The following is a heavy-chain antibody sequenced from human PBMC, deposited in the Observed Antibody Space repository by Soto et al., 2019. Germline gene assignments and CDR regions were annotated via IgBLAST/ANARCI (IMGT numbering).Heavy chain of an antibody. V-gene: IGHV4-31*03. CDR1: GGSISSGGYY. CDR3: ARRMGSAAMYYFDY. Sequence: PSETLSLTCTVSGGSISSGGYYWSWIRQHPGKGLEWIGYIYYSGSTYYNPSLKSRVTISVDTSKNQFSLKLSSVTAADTAVYYCARRMGSAAMYYFDYWGQGTLVTVSS. CDR2: IYYSGST. D-gene: IGHD5-18*01. J-gene: IGHJ4*02.